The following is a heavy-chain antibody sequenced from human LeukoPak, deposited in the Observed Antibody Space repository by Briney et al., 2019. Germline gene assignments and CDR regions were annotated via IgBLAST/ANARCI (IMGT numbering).Heavy chain of an antibody. V-gene: IGHV3-13*01. CDR3: ARARGSFDAFDI. CDR2: IGTAGDT. CDR1: GFTFSSYD. J-gene: IGHJ3*02. D-gene: IGHD3-16*01. Sequence: GGSLRLSCAASGFTFSSYDMHWVRRATGKGLEWVSAIGTAGDTYYPGSVKGRFTISRENAKNSLYLQMNSLRAGDTAVYYCARARGSFDAFDIWGQGTMVTVSS.